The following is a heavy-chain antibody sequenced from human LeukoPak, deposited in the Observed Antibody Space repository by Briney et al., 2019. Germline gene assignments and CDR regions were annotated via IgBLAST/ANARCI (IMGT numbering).Heavy chain of an antibody. D-gene: IGHD6-6*01. CDR1: GGSISSGDYY. Sequence: PSETLSLTCTVSGGSISSGDYYWSWIRQPPGKGLEWIGYIYYSGSTNYNPSLKSRVTISVDTSKNQFSLKLSSVTAADTAVYCCARALGKLGHPYYYGMDVWGQGTTVTVSS. CDR2: IYYSGST. V-gene: IGHV4-61*08. CDR3: ARALGKLGHPYYYGMDV. J-gene: IGHJ6*02.